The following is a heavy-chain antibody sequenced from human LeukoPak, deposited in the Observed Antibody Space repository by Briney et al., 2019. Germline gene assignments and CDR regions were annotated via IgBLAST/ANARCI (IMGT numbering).Heavy chain of an antibody. CDR3: AGGGLVEARTDY. Sequence: PGGSLRLSCAASGLTFRNYWMSWVRQAPGKGLEWVASIQQDGSEKYYVDSVKGRFTISRDNAKNLLFLQMNSLSAEDAAIFYCAGGGLVEARTDYWGQGTLVTVSS. D-gene: IGHD2-2*01. CDR2: IQQDGSEK. V-gene: IGHV3-7*04. CDR1: GLTFRNYW. J-gene: IGHJ4*02.